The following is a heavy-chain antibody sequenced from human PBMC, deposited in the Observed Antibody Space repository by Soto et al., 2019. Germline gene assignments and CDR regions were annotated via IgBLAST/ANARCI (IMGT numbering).Heavy chain of an antibody. Sequence: PSETLSLTCTVSGGSISSYYWSWIRQPPGKGLEWIGDIYYSGSTNYNPSLKSRVTISVDTSKNQFSLKLSSVTAADTAVYYCASMPSLEWVHDYGMDVWGQGNTVTVSS. V-gene: IGHV4-59*01. D-gene: IGHD3-3*01. CDR3: ASMPSLEWVHDYGMDV. CDR2: IYYSGST. J-gene: IGHJ6*02. CDR1: GGSISSYY.